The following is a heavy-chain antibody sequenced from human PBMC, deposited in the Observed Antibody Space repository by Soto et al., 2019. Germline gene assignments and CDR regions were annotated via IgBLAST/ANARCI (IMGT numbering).Heavy chain of an antibody. CDR2: IYWDDDK. CDR1: GFSLSTSGVG. V-gene: IGHV2-5*02. Sequence: SGPTLVKPTQTLTLTCTFSGFSLSTSGVGVGWIRQPPGKALEWLALIYWDDDKRYSPSLKRRLTITKDTSKNQVVLTMTNMDPVDTATYYCAHEVKDYGDYTDGGTDYYYYYYMDVWGKGTTVTVSS. J-gene: IGHJ6*03. CDR3: AHEVKDYGDYTDGGTDYYYYYYMDV. D-gene: IGHD4-17*01.